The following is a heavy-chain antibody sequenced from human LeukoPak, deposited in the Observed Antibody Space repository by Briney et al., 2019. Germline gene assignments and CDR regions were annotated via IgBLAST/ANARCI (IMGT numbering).Heavy chain of an antibody. Sequence: GGSLRLSCAASGFTVSSYYMSWVRQAPGKGLEWVSVIYSGGSTYYADSVKGRFTISRDNSKNTLYLQMNSLRAEDTAVYYCATDPYSSSQAFDYWGQGTLVTVSS. CDR3: ATDPYSSSQAFDY. CDR1: GFTVSSYY. CDR2: IYSGGST. V-gene: IGHV3-66*02. D-gene: IGHD6-6*01. J-gene: IGHJ4*02.